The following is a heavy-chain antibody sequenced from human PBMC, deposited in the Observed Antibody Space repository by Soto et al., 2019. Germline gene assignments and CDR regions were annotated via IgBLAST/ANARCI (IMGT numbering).Heavy chain of an antibody. CDR1: GGTFSSYA. V-gene: IGHV1-69*13. J-gene: IGHJ3*02. Sequence: GASVKVSCKASGGTFSSYAISWVRQAPGQGLEWMGGIIPIFGTANYAQKFQGRVTITADESTSTAYMELSSLRSEDTAVYYCARDWHYYDSSGYSTGDAFDIWGQGTMVTVSS. D-gene: IGHD3-22*01. CDR3: ARDWHYYDSSGYSTGDAFDI. CDR2: IIPIFGTA.